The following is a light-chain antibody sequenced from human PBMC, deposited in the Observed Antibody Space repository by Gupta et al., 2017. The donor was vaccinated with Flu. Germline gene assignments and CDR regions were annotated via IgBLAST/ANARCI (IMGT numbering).Light chain of an antibody. J-gene: IGKJ4*01. Sequence: EIVLTQSPATLSVSPGERATLSCRASQSVSSYLAWYQQKPGQAPRLLIYDASNRATGIPARFSGSGSGPDFTLTISSLEPEDCAVYYCQQRSDWPPGLTFGGGTKVEIK. CDR2: DAS. CDR1: QSVSSY. V-gene: IGKV3-11*01. CDR3: QQRSDWPPGLT.